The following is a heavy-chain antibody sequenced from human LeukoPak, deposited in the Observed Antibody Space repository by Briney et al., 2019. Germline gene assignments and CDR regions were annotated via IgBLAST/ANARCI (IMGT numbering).Heavy chain of an antibody. CDR1: GYTFTNYA. J-gene: IGHJ4*02. D-gene: IGHD5-12*01. CDR3: ARKRGYDRLDY. CDR2: ISAYNGNT. Sequence: ASVKVSCKTSGYTFTNYAIHWVRQAPGQRLEWMGWISAYNGNTNYAQKLQGRVTMTTDTSTSTAYMELRSLRSDDTAVYYCARKRGYDRLDYWGQGTLVTVSS. V-gene: IGHV1-18*01.